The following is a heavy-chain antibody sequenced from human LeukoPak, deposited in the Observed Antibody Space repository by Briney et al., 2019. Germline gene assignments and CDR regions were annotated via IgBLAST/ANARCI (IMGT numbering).Heavy chain of an antibody. CDR1: GGSISSGSYY. J-gene: IGHJ3*02. V-gene: IGHV4-30-2*01. CDR2: IYHSGST. CDR3: ASTPFLYSSSWLPTRTDAFDI. Sequence: LSLTCTVSGGSISSGSYYWSWIRQPPGKGLEWIGYIYHSGSTYYNPSLKSRVTISVDRSKNQFSLKLSSVTAADTAVYYCASTPFLYSSSWLPTRTDAFDIWGQGTMVTVSS. D-gene: IGHD6-13*01.